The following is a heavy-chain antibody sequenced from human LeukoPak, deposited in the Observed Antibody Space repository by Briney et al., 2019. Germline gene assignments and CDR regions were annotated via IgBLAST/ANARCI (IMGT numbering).Heavy chain of an antibody. J-gene: IGHJ4*02. CDR2: IYYTGST. Sequence: SETLSLTCTVSRGSVSSSTYYWSWVRQPPGKGLEWIASIYYTGSTYYNPSLKSRVTISLDMSKNEFFLTMTSVTAADTAVYFCTAEKNGSPHYWGQGTQVAVSS. V-gene: IGHV4-39*07. CDR3: TAEKNGSPHY. CDR1: RGSVSSSTYY. D-gene: IGHD2-8*01.